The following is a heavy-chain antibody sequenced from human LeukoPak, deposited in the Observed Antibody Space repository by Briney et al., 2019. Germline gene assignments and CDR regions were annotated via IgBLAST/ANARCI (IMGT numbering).Heavy chain of an antibody. J-gene: IGHJ4*02. D-gene: IGHD3-16*01. CDR3: TTAAEGGPST. V-gene: IGHV3-15*01. CDR2: IKRRSEGGTT. CDR1: GFTFSNAW. Sequence: GGSLRLSCAASGFTFSNAWMRWVRHTPGKGLEWVGRIKRRSEGGTTDYAAPVKGRFTISRDDSKNTLYLQMNSLKTEDTAVYYCTTAAEGGPSTWGQGTLVTVSS.